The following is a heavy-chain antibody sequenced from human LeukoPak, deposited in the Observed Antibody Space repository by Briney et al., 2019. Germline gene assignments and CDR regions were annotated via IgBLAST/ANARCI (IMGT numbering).Heavy chain of an antibody. V-gene: IGHV4-4*02. CDR1: GGSISSSNW. CDR2: IYHSGST. CDR3: ARQGAVTPRRTHYYAMDV. J-gene: IGHJ6*02. D-gene: IGHD4-17*01. Sequence: PSGTLSLTCAVSGGSISSSNWWSWVRQPPGKGQEWIGEIYHSGSTDYNPSLRSRITMSVDTPKNQFSLQLSSVTAADTAVYYCARQGAVTPRRTHYYAMDVWGPGTTVTVSS.